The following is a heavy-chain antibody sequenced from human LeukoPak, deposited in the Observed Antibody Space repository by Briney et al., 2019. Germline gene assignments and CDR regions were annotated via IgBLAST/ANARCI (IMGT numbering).Heavy chain of an antibody. V-gene: IGHV4-31*03. CDR1: GGSISSGGYY. J-gene: IGHJ5*02. D-gene: IGHD5-12*01. Sequence: SETLSLTCTVSGGSISSGGYYWSWIRQHPGTGPEWIGYIYYSGSTSYNPSLKSRVTISVDTSKNQFSLKLNSVTAADTAVYYCTRDLRQKRGYSGYDGPQGGWFDPWGQGTLVTVSS. CDR3: TRDLRQKRGYSGYDGPQGGWFDP. CDR2: IYYSGST.